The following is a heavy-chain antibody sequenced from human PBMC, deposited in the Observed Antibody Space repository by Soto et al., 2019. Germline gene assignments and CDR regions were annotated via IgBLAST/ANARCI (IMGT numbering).Heavy chain of an antibody. CDR3: ARGLKNYYGVDV. CDR1: GFTFSTYW. CDR2: IKGDESSV. J-gene: IGHJ6*02. Sequence: PGGSLXLSCVASGFTFSTYWMHWVRQAPGKGLVWVSRIKGDESSVSYADSVKGRFSISRDNAENTLYLQMDSLRADDTAVYYCARGLKNYYGVDVWSQGTTVIGSS. V-gene: IGHV3-74*01.